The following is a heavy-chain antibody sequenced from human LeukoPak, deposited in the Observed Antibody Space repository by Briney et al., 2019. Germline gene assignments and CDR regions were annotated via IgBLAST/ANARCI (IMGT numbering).Heavy chain of an antibody. Sequence: QAGGSLRLSCAASGFSFSSSGMHWVRQAPGKGLEWVAFIRYDGSNKYYADSVKGRFTSSRDNSKNTLYLQMNSLRAEDTAVYYCAKGAYYADWGQGTLVTVSS. CDR1: GFSFSSSG. CDR2: IRYDGSNK. J-gene: IGHJ4*02. V-gene: IGHV3-30*02. D-gene: IGHD3-3*01. CDR3: AKGAYYAD.